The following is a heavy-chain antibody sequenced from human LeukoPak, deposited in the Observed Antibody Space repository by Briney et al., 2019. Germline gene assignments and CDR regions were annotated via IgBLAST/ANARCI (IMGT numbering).Heavy chain of an antibody. CDR1: GYSFTNYW. Sequence: GESLKISCKGSGYSFTNYWLGWVRQMPGKGLEWMGIIYPGDSDTRYSPSFQGQVTFSADKSISTAYLQWSSLKASDTAIYYCARFGSPSTEFDSWGQGTLVTVSS. V-gene: IGHV5-51*01. D-gene: IGHD4-11*01. J-gene: IGHJ4*02. CDR2: IYPGDSDT. CDR3: ARFGSPSTEFDS.